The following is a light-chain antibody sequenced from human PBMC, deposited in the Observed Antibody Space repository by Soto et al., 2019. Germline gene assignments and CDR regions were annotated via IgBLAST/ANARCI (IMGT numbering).Light chain of an antibody. CDR1: SSDVGGYNY. V-gene: IGLV2-14*03. Sequence: QSALTQPASVSGSPGQSVTISCTGNSSDVGGYNYVSWYQQHPGKVPKLMIYDVSDRPSGVSNRFSGSKSGNTASLTISGLQAEDEADYYCSSFTGSTSYVFGSGTKLTVL. J-gene: IGLJ1*01. CDR2: DVS. CDR3: SSFTGSTSYV.